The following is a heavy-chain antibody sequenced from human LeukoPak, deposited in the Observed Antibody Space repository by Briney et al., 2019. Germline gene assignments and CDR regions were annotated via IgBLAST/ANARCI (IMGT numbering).Heavy chain of an antibody. CDR3: ATDERSSGWYGFDY. D-gene: IGHD6-19*01. J-gene: IGHJ4*02. CDR1: GFTFNIYS. V-gene: IGHV3-21*01. Sequence: PGGSLRLSCAASGFTFNIYSMSWVRQAPGKGLEWVSSITSPVGRIYYADSLKGRITISRDNARSTLYLQMNSLRAEDTAVYYCATDERSSGWYGFDYWGQGILVTVSS. CDR2: ITSPVGRI.